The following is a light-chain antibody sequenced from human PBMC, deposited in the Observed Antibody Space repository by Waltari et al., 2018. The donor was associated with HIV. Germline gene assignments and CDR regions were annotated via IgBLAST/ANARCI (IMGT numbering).Light chain of an antibody. J-gene: IGLJ3*02. CDR2: STS. CDR3: LLYYGGAWV. CDR1: TGAVTSGYY. Sequence: QTVVTQEPSLTVSPGGTVTLTCASGTGAVTSGYYPNWFQQKPGQAPRVLIYSTSNKHSWTPARFSGSLLGGNAALTLSGVQPEDEAEYYCLLYYGGAWVFGGGTKLTVL. V-gene: IGLV7-43*01.